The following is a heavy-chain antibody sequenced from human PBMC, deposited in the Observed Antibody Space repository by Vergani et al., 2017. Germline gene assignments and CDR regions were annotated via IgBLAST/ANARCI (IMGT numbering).Heavy chain of an antibody. CDR3: ASRWVGEYNNWFDP. CDR2: IYYSRST. Sequence: QLQLQESGPGLVKPSETLSLTCTVSGGSISSSSYYWGWIRQPPGKGLEWIGSIYYSRSTYYNPSLKSRVTISVDTSKNQFSLKLRSVTAADTAVYYCASRWVGEYNNWFDPWGQGTLVTVSS. V-gene: IGHV4-39*01. D-gene: IGHD3-10*01. J-gene: IGHJ5*02. CDR1: GGSISSSSYY.